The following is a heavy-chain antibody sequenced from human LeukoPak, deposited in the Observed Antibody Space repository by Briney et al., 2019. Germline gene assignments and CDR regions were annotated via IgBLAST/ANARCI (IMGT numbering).Heavy chain of an antibody. CDR3: ARDTEAYYGAFDI. CDR1: GGSISSYY. Sequence: SETLSLTCTVSGGSISSYYWSWIRQPPGKGLEWIGYIYYSGSTNYHPSLKSRVTISVDTSKNQFSLKLSSVTAADTAVYYCARDTEAYYGAFDIWGQGTMVTVSS. D-gene: IGHD3-22*01. V-gene: IGHV4-59*01. J-gene: IGHJ3*02. CDR2: IYYSGST.